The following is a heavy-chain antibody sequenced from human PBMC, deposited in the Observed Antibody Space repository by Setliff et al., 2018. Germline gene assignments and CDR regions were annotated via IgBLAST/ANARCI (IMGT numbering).Heavy chain of an antibody. D-gene: IGHD2-2*01. CDR2: IYPGDSDT. Sequence: PVESLKISCQASGYIFTNYWIGWVRQMPGKGLEWMGIIYPGDSDTRYSPSFQGQVTISADKSISTAYLQWSSLKASDTAMYYCARRGAMGSYYYYYYMDVWGKGTTVTVSS. J-gene: IGHJ6*03. V-gene: IGHV5-51*01. CDR3: ARRGAMGSYYYYYYMDV. CDR1: GYIFTNYW.